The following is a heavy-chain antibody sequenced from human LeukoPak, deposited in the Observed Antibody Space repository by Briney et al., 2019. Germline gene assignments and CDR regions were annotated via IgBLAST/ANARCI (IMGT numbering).Heavy chain of an antibody. CDR3: ARLTLGIVGATGAFDI. CDR2: IYYSGST. D-gene: IGHD1-26*01. V-gene: IGHV4-39*07. J-gene: IGHJ3*02. CDR1: GGSISSSSYY. Sequence: SETLSLTCTVSGGSISSSSYYWGWIRQPPGKGLEWIGSIYYSGSTYYNPSLKSRVTISVDTSKNQFSLKLSSVTAADTAVYYCARLTLGIVGATGAFDIWGQGTMVTVSS.